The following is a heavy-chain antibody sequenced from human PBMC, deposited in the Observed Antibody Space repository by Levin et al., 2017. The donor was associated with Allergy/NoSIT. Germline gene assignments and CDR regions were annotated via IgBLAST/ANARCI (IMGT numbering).Heavy chain of an antibody. CDR1: GGSFSGYY. V-gene: IGHV4-34*01. CDR3: ARVVSGRDGYNTLDY. CDR2: INHSGST. D-gene: IGHD5-24*01. J-gene: IGHJ4*02. Sequence: SETLSLTCAVYGGSFSGYYWSWIRQPPGKGLEWIGEINHSGSTNYNPSLKSRVTISVDTSKNQFSLKLSSVTAADTAVYYCARVVSGRDGYNTLDYWGQGTLVTVSS.